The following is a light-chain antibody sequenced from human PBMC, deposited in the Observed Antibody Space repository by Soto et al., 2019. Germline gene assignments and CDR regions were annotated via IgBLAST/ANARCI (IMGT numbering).Light chain of an antibody. V-gene: IGKV1-5*01. J-gene: IGKJ1*01. CDR3: QQYNSYPWT. CDR1: QVISSW. Sequence: DIQMTQSPSTLSASVGDRVTITCRASQVISSWLAWYQQKPGKVPKLLIFHASNLESGVPSRFSGSGSGTEFTLTISSLQPDDFATYYCQQYNSYPWTFGQGTKLEI. CDR2: HAS.